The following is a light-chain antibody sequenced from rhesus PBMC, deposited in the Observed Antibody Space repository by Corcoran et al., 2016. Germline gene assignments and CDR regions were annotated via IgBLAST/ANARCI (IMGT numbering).Light chain of an antibody. CDR1: QSISSW. CDR3: LQYSSSPWT. CDR2: KAS. J-gene: IGKJ1*01. V-gene: IGKV1-22*01. Sequence: DIQMTQSPSSLSASVGDTVTITCRASQSISSWLDWYQQKPGKAPKRLIYKASSLQSGVPSSFSGSEAGTDFTLTIISLQPEDFATYYCLQYSSSPWTFGQGTKVEIK.